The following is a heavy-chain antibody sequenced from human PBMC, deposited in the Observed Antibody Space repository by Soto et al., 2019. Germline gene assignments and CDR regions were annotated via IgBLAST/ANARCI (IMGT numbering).Heavy chain of an antibody. J-gene: IGHJ4*02. CDR2: INPNSGDT. CDR3: ARALEVNNWNYFDY. D-gene: IGHD1-1*01. CDR1: GYTFSGYY. V-gene: IGHV1-2*04. Sequence: ASVKVSCKASGYTFSGYYMHWVRQAPGQGLEWMGWINPNSGDTRYAQNFQGWVTMTRDTSISTAYLELSRLRSDDTAVYYCARALEVNNWNYFDYWGQGTLVTVSS.